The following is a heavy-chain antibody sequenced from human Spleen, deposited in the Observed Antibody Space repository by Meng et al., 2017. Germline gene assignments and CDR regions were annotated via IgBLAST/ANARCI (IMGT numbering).Heavy chain of an antibody. CDR1: GGSISSGGYY. V-gene: IGHV4-31*03. J-gene: IGHJ5*02. D-gene: IGHD5-24*01. CDR3: ARVGDGHNYWEYNWFDP. CDR2: IYYSGST. Sequence: VQLQASGPGLLKPSQTLSLTCTVSGGSISSGGYYWSWIRQHPGKGLEWIGYIYYSGSTYYNPSLKSRVTISVDTSKNQFSPKLSSVTAADTAVHYCARVGDGHNYWEYNWFDPWGQGILVTVSS.